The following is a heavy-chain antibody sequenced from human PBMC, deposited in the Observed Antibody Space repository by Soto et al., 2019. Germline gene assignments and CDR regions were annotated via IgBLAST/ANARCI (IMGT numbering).Heavy chain of an antibody. CDR3: ARAGSYDFWSGYQPPPRGRLHTNYYYYMDV. J-gene: IGHJ6*03. D-gene: IGHD3-3*01. V-gene: IGHV3-33*01. CDR2: IWYDGSNK. CDR1: GFTFSSYG. Sequence: GGSLRLSCAASGFTFSSYGMHWVPQAPGKGLEWVAVIWYDGSNKYYADSVKGRFTISRDNSKNTLYLQMNSLRAEDTAVYYCARAGSYDFWSGYQPPPRGRLHTNYYYYMDVWGKGTTVTVSS.